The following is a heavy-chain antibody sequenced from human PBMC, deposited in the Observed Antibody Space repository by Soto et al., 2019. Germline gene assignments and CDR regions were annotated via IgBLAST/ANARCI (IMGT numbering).Heavy chain of an antibody. CDR3: AKEDTAMVYYFDY. CDR2: ISYDGSNK. V-gene: IGHV3-30*18. CDR1: GFTFSNYG. Sequence: GGSLRLSCAASGFTFSNYGMHWVRQAPGKGLEWVAVISYDGSNKYYADSVKGRFTISRDNSKNTLYLQMNSLRAEDTAVYYCAKEDTAMVYYFDYWGQGTLVTVSS. D-gene: IGHD5-18*01. J-gene: IGHJ4*02.